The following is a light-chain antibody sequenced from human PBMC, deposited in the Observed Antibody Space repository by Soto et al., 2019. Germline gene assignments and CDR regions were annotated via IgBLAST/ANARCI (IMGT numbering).Light chain of an antibody. CDR3: QHYVTSSIT. J-gene: IGKJ5*01. Sequence: EIVLTPSPGPPSLSPGEKAPPSCRASQSVTSTSLAWYQQKPGQAPRLLMYGASSRATGTPDRISGGGSGTDFTLTISRLEPEDFAVYYCQHYVTSSITFGQGTRLEIK. CDR2: GAS. CDR1: QSVTSTS. V-gene: IGKV3-20*01.